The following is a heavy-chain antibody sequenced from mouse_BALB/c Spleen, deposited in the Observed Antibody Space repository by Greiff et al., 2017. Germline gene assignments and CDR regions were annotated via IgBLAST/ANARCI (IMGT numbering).Heavy chain of an antibody. D-gene: IGHD1-1*01. CDR1: GFAFSSYD. CDR3: ARLRYFDY. CDR2: ISSGGGST. V-gene: IGHV5-12-1*01. J-gene: IGHJ2*01. Sequence: EVKLVESGGDLVKPGGSLKLSCAASGFAFSSYDMSWVRQTPEKRLEWVAYISSGGGSTYYPDTVKGRFTISRDNAKNTLYLQMSSLKSEDTAMYYCARLRYFDYWGQGTTLTVSS.